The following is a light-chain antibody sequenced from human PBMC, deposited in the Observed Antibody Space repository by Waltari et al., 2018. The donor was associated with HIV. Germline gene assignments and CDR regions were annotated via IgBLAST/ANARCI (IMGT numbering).Light chain of an antibody. V-gene: IGKV1-9*01. Sequence: SPSFLSASVGDRVTITCRASQGISSYLAWYQQKPGKAPKLLIYAASTLQSGVPSRFSGSGSGTEFTLTISSLQPEDFATYFCQHLNSYPLTFGGGTKVEIK. CDR1: QGISSY. CDR2: AAS. J-gene: IGKJ4*01. CDR3: QHLNSYPLT.